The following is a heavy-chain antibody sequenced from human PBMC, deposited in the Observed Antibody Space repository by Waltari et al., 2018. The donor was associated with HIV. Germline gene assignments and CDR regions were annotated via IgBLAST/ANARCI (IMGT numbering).Heavy chain of an antibody. D-gene: IGHD1-7*01. CDR3: AKRLTGTQYYFDY. V-gene: IGHV3-23*04. CDR1: GFPFSSFP. J-gene: IGHJ4*02. Sequence: EVQLVESGGDLVQPGGSLRLSCTVSGFPFSSFPMSWVRQAPGMGLEWVSAISSSGNSSYSEDSVKGRFTISRDNSKNTLYLQMNSLRAEDTAIYYCAKRLTGTQYYFDYWGQGTLVTVSS. CDR2: ISSSGNSS.